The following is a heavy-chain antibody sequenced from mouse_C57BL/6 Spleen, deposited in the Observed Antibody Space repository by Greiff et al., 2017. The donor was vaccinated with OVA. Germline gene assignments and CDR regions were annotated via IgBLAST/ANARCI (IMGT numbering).Heavy chain of an antibody. CDR1: GYTFTDYN. Sequence: VQLKQSGPELVKPGASVKMSCKASGYTFTDYNMHWVKQSHGKSLEWIGYINPNNGGTSYNQKFKGKATLTVNKSSSTAYMELRSLTSEDSAVYYCARTYYGNSFDYWGQGTTLTVSS. V-gene: IGHV1-22*01. J-gene: IGHJ2*01. D-gene: IGHD2-10*01. CDR3: ARTYYGNSFDY. CDR2: INPNNGGT.